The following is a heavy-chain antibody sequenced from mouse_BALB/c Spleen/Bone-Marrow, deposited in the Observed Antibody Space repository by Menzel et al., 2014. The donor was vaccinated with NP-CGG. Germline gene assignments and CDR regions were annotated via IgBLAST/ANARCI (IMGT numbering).Heavy chain of an antibody. D-gene: IGHD2-4*01. CDR1: GYSITSDYA. Sequence: VQLKQSGPGLVKPSQSLSLPCTVTGYSITSDYAWNWIRQFPGNKLEWMGYISYSGSSSYNPSLESRISITQDTSKTQFFLQLHSVTTEDTATYYCARYDYDVGYFDYWGQGTTLTVSS. CDR3: ARYDYDVGYFDY. V-gene: IGHV3-2*02. J-gene: IGHJ2*01. CDR2: ISYSGSS.